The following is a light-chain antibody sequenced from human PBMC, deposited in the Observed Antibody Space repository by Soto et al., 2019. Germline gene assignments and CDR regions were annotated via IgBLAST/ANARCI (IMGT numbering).Light chain of an antibody. CDR3: GTWDSSLTGFVV. CDR1: SSNIGNNY. V-gene: IGLV1-51*01. CDR2: DNN. Sequence: QSVLTQPPSVSAAPGQKVTISCSGSSSNIGNNYVSWYQHLLGTAPKLLIYDNNKRPSEIPDRFSGSKSGTSATLGITGLQTGDEADYYCGTWDSSLTGFVVFGGGTQLTVL. J-gene: IGLJ2*01.